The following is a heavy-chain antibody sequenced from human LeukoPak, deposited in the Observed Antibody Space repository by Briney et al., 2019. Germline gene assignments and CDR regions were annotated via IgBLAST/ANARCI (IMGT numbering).Heavy chain of an antibody. Sequence: PGRSLRLSCTASGFTFGDYAMSRVRQAPGKGLEWVGFIRSKAYGGTTEYAASVKGRFTISRDDSKSIAYLQMNSLKTEDTAVYYCTRAKGYYYDSSGQNPWGQGTLVTVSS. CDR3: TRAKGYYYDSSGQNP. CDR1: GFTFGDYA. V-gene: IGHV3-49*04. D-gene: IGHD3-22*01. CDR2: IRSKAYGGTT. J-gene: IGHJ5*02.